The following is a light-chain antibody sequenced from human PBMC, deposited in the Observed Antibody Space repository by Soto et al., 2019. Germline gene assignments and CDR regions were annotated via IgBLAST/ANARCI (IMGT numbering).Light chain of an antibody. CDR3: QQYGGSPRT. Sequence: EIVLTQSPGTLSLSPGERATLSCRSSQSVSSSSLAWYQQKRGQAPRLLIHDASSRATGIPDRFSGSGSGTDFTLTISRLEPEDVAVYYCQQYGGSPRTLGQGTKVDIK. J-gene: IGKJ1*01. V-gene: IGKV3-20*01. CDR1: QSVSSSS. CDR2: DAS.